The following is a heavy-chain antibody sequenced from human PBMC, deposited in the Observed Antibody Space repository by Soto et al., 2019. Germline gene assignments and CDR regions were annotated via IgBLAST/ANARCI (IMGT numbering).Heavy chain of an antibody. Sequence: LRLSCAASGFTFSSSTMNWVRQAPGKGLEWVSSISSDSVGIYYAASVKGRFTISRDNAKNSLFLQMSSLRAEDTAVYYCASGSYGDYSDWGQGTLVTVSS. CDR1: GFTFSSST. J-gene: IGHJ4*02. V-gene: IGHV3-21*01. CDR2: ISSDSVGI. D-gene: IGHD4-17*01. CDR3: ASGSYGDYSD.